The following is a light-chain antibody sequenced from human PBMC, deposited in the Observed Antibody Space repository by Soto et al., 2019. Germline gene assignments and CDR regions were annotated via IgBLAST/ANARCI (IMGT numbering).Light chain of an antibody. Sequence: EIVLTQSPATLSLSPGERATLSCRASESVSNYLAWYQQKRGQAPRVLIYDASNRAPGIPARFSGSGSGTDFTLTISSLGPEDFAVYYCQQRSNWPITFGQGTRLEIK. V-gene: IGKV3-11*01. CDR2: DAS. J-gene: IGKJ5*01. CDR3: QQRSNWPIT. CDR1: ESVSNY.